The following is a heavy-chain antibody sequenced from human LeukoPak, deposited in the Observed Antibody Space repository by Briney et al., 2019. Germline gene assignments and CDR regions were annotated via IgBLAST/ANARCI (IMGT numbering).Heavy chain of an antibody. D-gene: IGHD3-9*01. CDR2: IIPIFGTA. Sequence: SVKVSCKASGGTFSSYAISWVRQAPGQGLEWMGGIIPIFGTANYAQKFQGRVTITTDESTSTAYMELSSLRSEDTAVYYCAINKYYDILTGYKGSFDYWGQGTLVTVSS. CDR3: AINKYYDILTGYKGSFDY. CDR1: GGTFSSYA. J-gene: IGHJ4*02. V-gene: IGHV1-69*05.